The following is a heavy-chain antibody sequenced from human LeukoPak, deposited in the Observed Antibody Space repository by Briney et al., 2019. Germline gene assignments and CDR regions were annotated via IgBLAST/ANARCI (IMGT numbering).Heavy chain of an antibody. CDR1: GYTFTGYY. Sequence: GASVKVSCKASGYTFTGYYMHWVRQAPGQGLEWMGWINPNSGGTNYAQKFQGRVTMTRDTSISTAYMELSRLRSDDTAVYYCARSPRGFVVVPADGGAFDIWGQGTMVTVSS. CDR2: INPNSGGT. D-gene: IGHD2-2*01. V-gene: IGHV1-2*02. CDR3: ARSPRGFVVVPADGGAFDI. J-gene: IGHJ3*02.